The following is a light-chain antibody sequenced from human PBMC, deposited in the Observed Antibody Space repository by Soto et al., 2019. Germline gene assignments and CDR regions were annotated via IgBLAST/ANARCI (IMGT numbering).Light chain of an antibody. CDR2: GAS. V-gene: IGKV3D-15*01. Sequence: EIVLTQSPATLSVSPGERAALSCRASQSVSNNLAWYQQKPGQPPRLLIFGASTRATGIPARFSGSGSEADFALTISRLQPEDFAVYYCQQHGGSPLTFGGGTQLEIK. CDR3: QQHGGSPLT. CDR1: QSVSNN. J-gene: IGKJ4*01.